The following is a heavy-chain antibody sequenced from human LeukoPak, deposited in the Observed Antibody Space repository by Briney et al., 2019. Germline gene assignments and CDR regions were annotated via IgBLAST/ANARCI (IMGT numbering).Heavy chain of an antibody. Sequence: SETLSLTCTVSGGSISSYYWSWIRQPPGKGLEWIGYIYTSGSTNYNPSLKSRVTISVDTSKNQFSLKLSSVTAADTAVYYCARLSRSYDILTGYYISAFDIWGQGTMVTVSS. D-gene: IGHD3-9*01. CDR2: IYTSGST. J-gene: IGHJ3*02. CDR3: ARLSRSYDILTGYYISAFDI. CDR1: GGSISSYY. V-gene: IGHV4-4*09.